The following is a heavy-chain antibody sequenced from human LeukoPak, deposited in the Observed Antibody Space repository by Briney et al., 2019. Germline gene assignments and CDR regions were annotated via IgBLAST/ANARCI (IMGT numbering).Heavy chain of an antibody. CDR1: GGSFSGYY. J-gene: IGHJ6*02. CDR2: INHSGST. D-gene: IGHD3-3*01. CDR3: ARVPLTYDFWYYYGMDV. V-gene: IGHV4-34*01. Sequence: SETLSLTCAVYGGSFSGYYWSWIRQPPGKGLGWIGEINHSGSTNYNPSLKSRVTISVDTSKNQFSLKLSSVTAADTAVYYCARVPLTYDFWYYYGMDVWGQGTTVTVSS.